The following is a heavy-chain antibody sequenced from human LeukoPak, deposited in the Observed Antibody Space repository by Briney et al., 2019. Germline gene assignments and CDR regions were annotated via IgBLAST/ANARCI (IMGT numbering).Heavy chain of an antibody. CDR1: GFSVSSNY. CDR3: ARGRPTYYYDSSGPFDY. D-gene: IGHD3-22*01. V-gene: IGHV3-11*01. J-gene: IGHJ4*02. Sequence: GGSLRLSCAASGFSVSSNYMSWVRQAPGKGLEWVSSITSSGRTIYYADSVKGRFTISRDNAENSLYLQMNSLRAEDTAVYYCARGRPTYYYDSSGPFDYWGQGTLVTVSS. CDR2: ITSSGRTI.